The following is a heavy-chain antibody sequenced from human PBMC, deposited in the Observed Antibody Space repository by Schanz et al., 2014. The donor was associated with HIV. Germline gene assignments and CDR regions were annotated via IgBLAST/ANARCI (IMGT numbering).Heavy chain of an antibody. J-gene: IGHJ4*02. Sequence: EVQLLESGGGLVQAGGSLRLSCAASGFRFRSYWMSWVRQAPGKGLEWVANIKEDGIEKYYVDSVKGRFTISRDNAKNSLYLNMYSLRAEDTAVYFCAKSNGGDTAVVQYYFDYWGQGTLVSVSS. V-gene: IGHV3-7*01. CDR3: AKSNGGDTAVVQYYFDY. D-gene: IGHD5-18*01. CDR2: IKEDGIEK. CDR1: GFRFRSYW.